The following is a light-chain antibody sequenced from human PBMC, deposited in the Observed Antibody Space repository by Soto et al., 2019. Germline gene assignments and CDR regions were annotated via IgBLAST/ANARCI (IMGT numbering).Light chain of an antibody. CDR3: QPYNNWPLT. V-gene: IGKV3-15*01. CDR2: GAS. J-gene: IGKJ4*01. Sequence: EVVMTQSPATLSVSPGETATLSCRASQSVAGNLAWYQQKPGQPPRLLIYGASTRATGIPARFSGSGSGTEFTLTINSLQSEDFAVYYCQPYNNWPLTLGGGTKVDIK. CDR1: QSVAGN.